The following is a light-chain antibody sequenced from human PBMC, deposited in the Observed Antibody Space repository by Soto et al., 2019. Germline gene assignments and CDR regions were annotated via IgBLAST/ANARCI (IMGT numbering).Light chain of an antibody. CDR1: QSVSSSY. J-gene: IGKJ5*01. CDR3: QQRSNWPPWT. V-gene: IGKV3D-20*02. Sequence: EIVLTQSPGTLSLSPGERATLSCRASQSVSSSYLAWYQQKPGQAPRLLIYGASSRATGIPDRFSGSGSGTDFTLTISRLEPEDFAVYYCQQRSNWPPWTFGQGTRLDI. CDR2: GAS.